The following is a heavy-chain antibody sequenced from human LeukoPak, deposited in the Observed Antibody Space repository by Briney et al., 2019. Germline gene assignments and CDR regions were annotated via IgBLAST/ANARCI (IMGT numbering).Heavy chain of an antibody. D-gene: IGHD3-22*01. J-gene: IGHJ4*02. V-gene: IGHV3-15*01. CDR2: IKSKTDGGTT. CDR1: GFTFSNAW. CDR3: ASIYYYDSSGYSDY. Sequence: GGSLRLSCAASGFTFSNAWMSWVRQAPGKGLEWVGRIKSKTDGGTTDYAAPVKGRFTISRDDSKNTLYLQMNSLRAEDTAVYYCASIYYYDSSGYSDYWGQGTLVTVSS.